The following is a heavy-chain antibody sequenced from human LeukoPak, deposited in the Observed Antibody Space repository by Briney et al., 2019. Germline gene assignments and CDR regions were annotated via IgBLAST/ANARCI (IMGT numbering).Heavy chain of an antibody. CDR1: GGSISSGSYY. Sequence: PSQTLSLTCTVSGGSISSGSYYWSWIRQPAGKELEWIGRIYTSGSTNYNPSLKSRVTISLDTSKNQFSLKLSSVTAADTAVYYCARGRRIAVAGYYYYMDVWGKGTTVTVSS. J-gene: IGHJ6*03. V-gene: IGHV4-61*02. CDR3: ARGRRIAVAGYYYYMDV. D-gene: IGHD6-19*01. CDR2: IYTSGST.